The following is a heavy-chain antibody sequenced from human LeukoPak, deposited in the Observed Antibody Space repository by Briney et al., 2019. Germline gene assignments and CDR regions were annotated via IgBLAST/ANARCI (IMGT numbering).Heavy chain of an antibody. CDR1: GGSFSGYY. CDR3: ARGAVRCSGGSCLPGLPDY. CDR2: INHSGST. V-gene: IGHV4-34*01. Sequence: SETLSLTCAVYGGSFSGYYWRWIRQPPGKGLEWIGEINHSGSTNYNPSLKSRVTISVDTSKNQFSLRLSSVTAADTAVYYCARGAVRCSGGSCLPGLPDYWGQGTLVTVSS. J-gene: IGHJ4*02. D-gene: IGHD2-15*01.